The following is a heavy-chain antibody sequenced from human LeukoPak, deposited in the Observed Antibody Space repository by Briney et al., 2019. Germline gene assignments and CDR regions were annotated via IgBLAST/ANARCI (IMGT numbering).Heavy chain of an antibody. CDR3: ARDGLGYCSGGSCPWSWFDS. CDR1: GGSISSGDYY. CDR2: IYYSGST. D-gene: IGHD2-15*01. J-gene: IGHJ5*01. Sequence: SETLSLTCTVSGGSISSGDYYWSWIRQPPGKGLEWIGYIYYSGSTYYNPSLKSRVTISVDTSKNQFSLKLSSVTAADTAVYYCARDGLGYCSGGSCPWSWFDSWGQGTLVTVSS. V-gene: IGHV4-30-4*01.